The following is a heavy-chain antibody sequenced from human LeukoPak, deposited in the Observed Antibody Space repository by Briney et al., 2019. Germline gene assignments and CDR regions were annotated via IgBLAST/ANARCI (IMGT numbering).Heavy chain of an antibody. CDR3: ARGGGLDV. CDR1: GFTFSSYW. V-gene: IGHV3-7*03. J-gene: IGHJ6*02. D-gene: IGHD3-16*01. Sequence: GGSLRLSCAASGFTFSSYWMNWARQAPGKGLEWVASINHNGNVNYYVDSVKGRFTISRDNAKNSLYLQMSNLRAEDTAVYFCARGGGLDVWGQGTTVTASS. CDR2: INHNGNVN.